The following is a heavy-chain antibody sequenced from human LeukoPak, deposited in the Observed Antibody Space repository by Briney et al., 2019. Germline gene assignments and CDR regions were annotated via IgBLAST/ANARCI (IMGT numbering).Heavy chain of an antibody. J-gene: IGHJ6*02. D-gene: IGHD6-19*01. CDR3: ARKGSSCWYLIDYGMDV. Sequence: PSETLSLTCAVYGGSFSGYYWSWIRQPPGKGLEWIGEINHSGSTNYNPSLKSRVTISVDTSKNQFSLKLSSVTAADTAVYYCARKGSSCWYLIDYGMDVWGQGTTVTVSS. CDR2: INHSGST. CDR1: GGSFSGYY. V-gene: IGHV4-34*01.